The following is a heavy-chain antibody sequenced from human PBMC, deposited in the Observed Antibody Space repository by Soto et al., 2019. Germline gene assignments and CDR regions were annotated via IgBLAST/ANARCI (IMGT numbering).Heavy chain of an antibody. Sequence: PGGSLRVSCVGSGFTFSTYIINWVRQSPGKGLEWVSSISSRSDIYYADSVKGRFTISRDNAKNSVSLQMNSLRAEDMAVYYCAREYTAWPLAYGLDVWGQGTTVTVSS. CDR2: ISSRSDI. CDR1: GFTFSTYI. J-gene: IGHJ6*02. V-gene: IGHV3-21*01. D-gene: IGHD2-2*02. CDR3: AREYTAWPLAYGLDV.